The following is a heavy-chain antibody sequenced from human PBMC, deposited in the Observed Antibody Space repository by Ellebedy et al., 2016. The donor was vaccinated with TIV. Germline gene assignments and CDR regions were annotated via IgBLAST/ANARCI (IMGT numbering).Heavy chain of an antibody. D-gene: IGHD6-19*01. CDR2: ISFDGGIK. Sequence: PGGSLRLSCAASGFTFSSYGMHWVRQDPVKGLECLAPISFDGGIKYYGDSVKGRFTISRDNSKNTLYLQMSSLTLDDTAVYYGAKDPQYYARGWHDPWGQGTVVTVSS. CDR3: AKDPQYYARGWHDP. V-gene: IGHV3-30*18. CDR1: GFTFSSYG. J-gene: IGHJ5*02.